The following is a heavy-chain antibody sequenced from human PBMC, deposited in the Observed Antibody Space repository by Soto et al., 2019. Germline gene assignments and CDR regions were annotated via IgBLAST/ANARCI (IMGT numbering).Heavy chain of an antibody. CDR1: GYTFTSYG. D-gene: IGHD4-17*01. CDR2: ISAYNGNT. J-gene: IGHJ4*02. Sequence: QVQLVQAGAEVKKPGASVTVSCKASGYTFTSYGISWVRQAPGQARAWMGWISAYNGNTNYAQKLQGRVTMTTDTSTSTAYMELRSLRSDDTAVYYCARDPNDYGDYGLDYWGQGTLVTVSS. CDR3: ARDPNDYGDYGLDY. V-gene: IGHV1-18*01.